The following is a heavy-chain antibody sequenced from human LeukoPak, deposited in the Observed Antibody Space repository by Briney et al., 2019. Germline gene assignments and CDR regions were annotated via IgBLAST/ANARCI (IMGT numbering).Heavy chain of an antibody. CDR2: IYYSGST. V-gene: IGHV4-39*01. CDR1: GGSISSSSYY. Sequence: SETLSLTCTDSGGSISSSSYYWGWIRQPPGKGLEWIGSIYYSGSTYYNPSLKSRVTISVDTSKNQFSLKLSSVTAADTAVYYCASQDLIAARPRDYWGQGTLVTVSS. D-gene: IGHD6-6*01. CDR3: ASQDLIAARPRDY. J-gene: IGHJ4*02.